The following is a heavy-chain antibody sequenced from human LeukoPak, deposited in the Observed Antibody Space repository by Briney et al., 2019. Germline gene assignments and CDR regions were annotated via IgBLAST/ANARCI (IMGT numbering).Heavy chain of an antibody. D-gene: IGHD6-19*01. Sequence: TGGSLRLSCAASGFTFSSYSMNWVRQAPGKGLEWVSSISSSSSYLFFADSVKGRFSISRDNTKNSLYLQMSGLRAEDTAVYYCARDAVTGYSSGWYKPFPFDSWGQGTLVTVSS. CDR2: ISSSSSYL. J-gene: IGHJ4*02. CDR3: ARDAVTGYSSGWYKPFPFDS. V-gene: IGHV3-21*01. CDR1: GFTFSSYS.